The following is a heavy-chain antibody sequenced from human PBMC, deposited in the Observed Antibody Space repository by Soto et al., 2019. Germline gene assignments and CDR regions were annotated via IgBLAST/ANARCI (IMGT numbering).Heavy chain of an antibody. D-gene: IGHD4-17*01. V-gene: IGHV4-34*01. CDR1: GGSFSGYY. J-gene: IGHJ4*02. CDR2: INHSGST. CDR3: ARAADDHGDYFDY. Sequence: PSETLSLTCAVYGGSFSGYYWSWIRQPPGKGLEWIGEINHSGSTNYNPSLKSRVTISVDTSKNQFSLKLSSVTAADTAVYYCARAADDHGDYFDYWGQGTLVTVSS.